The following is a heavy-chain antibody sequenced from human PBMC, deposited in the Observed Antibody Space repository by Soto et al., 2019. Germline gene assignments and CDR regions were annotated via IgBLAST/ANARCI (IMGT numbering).Heavy chain of an antibody. V-gene: IGHV1-18*01. CDR2: ISAYNGNT. CDR3: ARDGAPPYDYVWGSYRPYYYYYGMDV. Sequence: ASVKVSCKASGYTFTSYGISWVRQAPGQGLEWMGWISAYNGNTNYAQKLQGRVTMTTDTSTSTAYMELRSLRSDDTAVYYCARDGAPPYDYVWGSYRPYYYYYGMDVWGQGTKVTVSS. D-gene: IGHD3-16*02. CDR1: GYTFTSYG. J-gene: IGHJ6*02.